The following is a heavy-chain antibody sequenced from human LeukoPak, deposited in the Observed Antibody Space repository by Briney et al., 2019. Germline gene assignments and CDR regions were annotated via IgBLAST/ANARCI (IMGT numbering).Heavy chain of an antibody. D-gene: IGHD3-9*01. V-gene: IGHV3-7*01. Sequence: PGGSLRLSCAASGFTCSSYWMSRIRQAQGKGLELVANIKQDGSEKYYVDSVKGRFTISRDNAKNSLYLQMNSLRAEDTAVYYCARGPPPDYDMLTGYYAPGTDYWGQGTLVTVSS. CDR3: ARGPPPDYDMLTGYYAPGTDY. J-gene: IGHJ4*02. CDR1: GFTCSSYW. CDR2: IKQDGSEK.